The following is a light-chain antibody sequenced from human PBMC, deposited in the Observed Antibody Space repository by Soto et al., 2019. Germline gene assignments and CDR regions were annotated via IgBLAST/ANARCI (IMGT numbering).Light chain of an antibody. Sequence: EIVLTQSPAILSLSPGEGATLSCRASQSVSTYLAWYQQKPGQPPRLLLYDASTRAPGIPARFSGSGSGTDFTLTISSLEPEEFAIYYCQQRSSWPPFTFGPGTTVDIK. CDR3: QQRSSWPPFT. CDR2: DAS. CDR1: QSVSTY. V-gene: IGKV3-11*01. J-gene: IGKJ3*01.